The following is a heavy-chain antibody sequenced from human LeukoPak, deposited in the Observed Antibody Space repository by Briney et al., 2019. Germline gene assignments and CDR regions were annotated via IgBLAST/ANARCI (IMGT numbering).Heavy chain of an antibody. J-gene: IGHJ4*02. CDR2: IHYSGST. V-gene: IGHV4-59*01. CDR1: GGSIRNYY. CDR3: ARGGLGSGYDLGPDY. D-gene: IGHD5-12*01. Sequence: SETLSLTCTVSGGSIRNYYWSWIRQPPGKGLEWIGYIHYSGSTNYNPSLKSRVTISVDTSKNKFSLKMSSVTAADTAVYYCARGGLGSGYDLGPDYWGQGTPVTVSS.